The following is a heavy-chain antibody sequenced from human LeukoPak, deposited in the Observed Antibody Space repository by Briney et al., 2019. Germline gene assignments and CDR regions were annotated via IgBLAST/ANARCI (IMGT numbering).Heavy chain of an antibody. CDR1: GNSVSGYY. J-gene: IGHJ4*02. Sequence: SETLSLTCTVSGNSVSGYYWTWIRQPPGKGLEWIGYLYYSGSTNYNPSLESRVTISVDTSKNQFSLKLTSVTAADTAVYFCARGVNNYGYGFYFDYWGQGTLVTVSS. CDR3: ARGVNNYGYGFYFDY. V-gene: IGHV4-59*02. CDR2: LYYSGST. D-gene: IGHD5-18*01.